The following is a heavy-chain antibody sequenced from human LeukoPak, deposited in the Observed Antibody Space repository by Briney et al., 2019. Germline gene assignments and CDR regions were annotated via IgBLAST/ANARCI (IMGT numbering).Heavy chain of an antibody. CDR1: GFTFSSYS. V-gene: IGHV3-21*01. D-gene: IGHD3-16*02. J-gene: IGHJ4*02. Sequence: GGSLRLSCAASGFTFSSYSMNWVRQAPGKGLEWVSSIGSSSSYIYYADSVKGRFTISRDNAKNSLYLQMNSLRAEDTAVYYCARDFTFGGVIVMPLGDWGQGTLVTVSS. CDR2: IGSSSSYI. CDR3: ARDFTFGGVIVMPLGD.